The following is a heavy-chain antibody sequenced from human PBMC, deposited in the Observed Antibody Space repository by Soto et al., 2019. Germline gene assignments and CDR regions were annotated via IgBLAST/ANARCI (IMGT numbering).Heavy chain of an antibody. CDR3: ARGDRGGSGSPASYYYAGLDV. J-gene: IGHJ6*02. Sequence: DVQLLESGGHLVQPGGSLRLSCAASGFTFSSYAMSWVRQAPGKGLEWGSSVSAGGDMTYYSDSVKGRFTISRDNSKNALCLQMNSLRNEDTALYYCARGDRGGSGSPASYYYAGLDVWGQGATVTVS. D-gene: IGHD3-10*01. V-gene: IGHV3-23*01. CDR2: VSAGGDMT. CDR1: GFTFSSYA.